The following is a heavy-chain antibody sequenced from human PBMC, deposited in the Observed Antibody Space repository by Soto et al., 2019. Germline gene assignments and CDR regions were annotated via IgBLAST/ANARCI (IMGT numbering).Heavy chain of an antibody. CDR2: ISGSGGST. CDR1: GFTFSTYA. D-gene: IGHD6-19*01. CDR3: AKDRKSGSGWYWDY. J-gene: IGHJ4*02. V-gene: IGHV3-23*01. Sequence: VQLLESGGGLVQPGGSLRLSCAASGFTFSTYAMSWVRQAPGKGLEWVSAISGSGGSTYYADSVKGWFTISRDNSKNTLYLQMNSLRAEDRAVYYCAKDRKSGSGWYWDYWGQGTLVTVSS.